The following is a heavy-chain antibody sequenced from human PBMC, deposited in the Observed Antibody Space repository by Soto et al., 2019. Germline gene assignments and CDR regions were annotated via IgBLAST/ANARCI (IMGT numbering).Heavy chain of an antibody. CDR2: IIPIFGTA. Sequence: QVQLVQSGAEVKRPGSSVKVSCKASGGTFSSYAISWVRQAPGQGLERMGGIIPIFGTANYAQKFQGRVTITADESTSTAYMELSSLRSEDTAVYYCAREDSSGSYFDYWGQGTLVTVSS. CDR3: AREDSSGSYFDY. V-gene: IGHV1-69*12. CDR1: GGTFSSYA. J-gene: IGHJ4*02. D-gene: IGHD3-22*01.